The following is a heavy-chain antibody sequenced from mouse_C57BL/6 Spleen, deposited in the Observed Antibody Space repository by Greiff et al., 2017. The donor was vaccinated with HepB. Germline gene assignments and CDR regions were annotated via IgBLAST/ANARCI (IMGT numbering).Heavy chain of an antibody. CDR2: IRNKANGYTT. J-gene: IGHJ4*01. V-gene: IGHV7-3*01. Sequence: EVKLMESGGGLVQPGGSLSLSCAASGFTFTDYYMSWVRQPPGKALEWLGFIRNKANGYTTDYSASVKGRFTISRDNSQSILYLQMNALRAEDSATYYCARLRAMDYWGQGTSVTVSS. CDR3: ARLRAMDY. CDR1: GFTFTDYY.